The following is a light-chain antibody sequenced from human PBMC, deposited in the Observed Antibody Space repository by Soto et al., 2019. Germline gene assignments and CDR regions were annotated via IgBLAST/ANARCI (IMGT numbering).Light chain of an antibody. J-gene: IGLJ2*01. CDR3: SSYTSSSTLV. V-gene: IGLV2-14*01. Sequence: QSALTQPASVSGSPGQSITISFTGTSSDVGCYNYVSWYQQHPGKAPKLMIYDVNNRPSGVSNHFSGSKSGNTASLTISGLQAEDEADYYCSSYTSSSTLVFGGGTKLTVL. CDR1: SSDVGCYNY. CDR2: DVN.